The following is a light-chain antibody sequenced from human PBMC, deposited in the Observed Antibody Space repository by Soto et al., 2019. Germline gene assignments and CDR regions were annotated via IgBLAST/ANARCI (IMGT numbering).Light chain of an antibody. CDR2: GAS. J-gene: IGKJ5*01. CDR3: QQYNQWPLIT. Sequence: EIVLTQSPGTLSLSPGERATLSCRASQSVSSSFLAWYQQKPGQAPRFLIYGASSRAPGIPDRFSGSGSGTDFILTISSLQSEDFALYYCQQYNQWPLITFGQGTRLEIK. CDR1: QSVSSSF. V-gene: IGKV3-20*01.